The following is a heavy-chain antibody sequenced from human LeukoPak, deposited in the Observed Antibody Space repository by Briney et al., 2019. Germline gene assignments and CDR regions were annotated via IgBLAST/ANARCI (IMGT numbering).Heavy chain of an antibody. D-gene: IGHD6-6*01. Sequence: GGSLRLSCAASGFTFSSYSMNWVRQAPGKGLEWVSSISSSSSYIYYADSVKGRFTISRDNAKNSLYLQMNSLRAEDTAVYYCAKGDSSIAARLYFDYWGQGTLVTVSS. CDR3: AKGDSSIAARLYFDY. CDR1: GFTFSSYS. V-gene: IGHV3-21*01. J-gene: IGHJ4*02. CDR2: ISSSSSYI.